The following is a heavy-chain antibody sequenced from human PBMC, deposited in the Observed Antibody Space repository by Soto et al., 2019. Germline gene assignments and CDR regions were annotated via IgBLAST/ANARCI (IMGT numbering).Heavy chain of an antibody. V-gene: IGHV4-39*01. J-gene: IGHJ4*02. CDR1: GGSISSSSYY. CDR3: ARLPLDYYDSSGFDY. CDR2: IYYSGST. D-gene: IGHD3-22*01. Sequence: QLQLQESGPGLVKPSETLSLTCTVSGGSISSSSYYWGWIRQPPGKGLEWIGSIYYSGSTYYNPPPKSRVTISVDTSKNQFSLQLSSVTAADTAVYYCARLPLDYYDSSGFDYWGQGTLVTVSS.